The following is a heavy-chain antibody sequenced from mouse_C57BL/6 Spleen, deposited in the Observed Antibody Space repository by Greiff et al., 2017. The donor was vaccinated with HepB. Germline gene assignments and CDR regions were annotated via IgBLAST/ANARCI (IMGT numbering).Heavy chain of an antibody. CDR3: ARPWDVGVFDY. V-gene: IGHV1-72*01. D-gene: IGHD4-1*01. Sequence: QVQLQQPGAELVKPGASVKLSCKASGYNFTSYWMHWVKQRPGRGLEWIGRIDPNSGGTKYNEKFKSKATLTVDKPSSTAYMQLSSLTSEDSAVYYCARPWDVGVFDYWGQGTTLTVSS. J-gene: IGHJ2*01. CDR1: GYNFTSYW. CDR2: IDPNSGGT.